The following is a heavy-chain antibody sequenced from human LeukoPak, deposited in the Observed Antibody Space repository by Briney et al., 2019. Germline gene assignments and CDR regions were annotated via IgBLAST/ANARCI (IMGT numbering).Heavy chain of an antibody. CDR3: ARVKWGSLLWFGESSTLNWFDP. Sequence: GASVKVSCKASGYTFTSYGISWVRQAPGQGLEWMGWISAYNGNTNYAQKLQGRVTMTTDTSTSTAYMELRSLRSDDTAVYYCARVKWGSLLWFGESSTLNWFDPWGQGTLVTVSS. CDR1: GYTFTSYG. CDR2: ISAYNGNT. V-gene: IGHV1-18*01. D-gene: IGHD3-10*01. J-gene: IGHJ5*02.